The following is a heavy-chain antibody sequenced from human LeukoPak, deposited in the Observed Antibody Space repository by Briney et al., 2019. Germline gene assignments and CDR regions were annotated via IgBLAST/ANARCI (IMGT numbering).Heavy chain of an antibody. V-gene: IGHV4-38-2*02. CDR1: GYSITTGYY. CDR2: IYHSGST. D-gene: IGHD5-24*01. CDR3: AKGDGYTRHYYYGMDV. Sequence: SETLSLTCTVFGYSITTGYYWGWIRQPPGKGLEWIGSIYHSGSTFYNPSLKSRVTISVDTSKNQFSLKLSSVTAADTAVYYCAKGDGYTRHYYYGMDVWGQGTTVTVSS. J-gene: IGHJ6*02.